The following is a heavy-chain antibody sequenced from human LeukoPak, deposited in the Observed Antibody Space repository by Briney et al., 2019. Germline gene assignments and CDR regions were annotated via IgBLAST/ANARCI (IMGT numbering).Heavy chain of an antibody. CDR1: GFTFSSYA. D-gene: IGHD3-22*01. CDR3: AKGLTRYYDSSGYPFDY. V-gene: IGHV3-23*01. Sequence: GGSLRLSCAASGFTFSSYAMSWVRQAPGKGLEWVSAISGSGGSTYYADSVKGRFTISRDNSKNTLYLQMNSLRAEDTAVYYCAKGLTRYYDSSGYPFDYWGQGTLVTVSS. CDR2: ISGSGGST. J-gene: IGHJ4*02.